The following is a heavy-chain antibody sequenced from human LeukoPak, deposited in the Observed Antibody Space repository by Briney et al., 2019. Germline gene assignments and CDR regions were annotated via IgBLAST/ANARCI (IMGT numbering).Heavy chain of an antibody. CDR1: GFTFSSYA. V-gene: IGHV3-48*04. CDR2: ISSSSSTI. J-gene: IGHJ4*02. D-gene: IGHD2-2*01. Sequence: GGSLRLSCAASGFTFSSYAMSWVRQAPGKGLEWVSYISSSSSTIYYADSVKGRFTISRDNAKNSLYLQMNSLRAEDTAVYYCARDSPVYCSSTSCRSRPLFFDYWGQGTLVTVSS. CDR3: ARDSPVYCSSTSCRSRPLFFDY.